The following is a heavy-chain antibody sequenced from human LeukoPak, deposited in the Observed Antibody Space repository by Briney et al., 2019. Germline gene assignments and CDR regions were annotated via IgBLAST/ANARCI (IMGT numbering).Heavy chain of an antibody. V-gene: IGHV3-23*01. CDR1: GFTFSSYA. Sequence: GGSLRLSCAASGFTFSSYAMSWVRQAPGKGLEWVSAISGSGGSTHYADSVKGRFTISRDNSKNTLYLQMNSLRAEDTAVYYCAKSSQPYYYGSGSYSPSSPYFDYWGQGTLVTVSS. CDR2: ISGSGGST. CDR3: AKSSQPYYYGSGSYSPSSPYFDY. J-gene: IGHJ4*02. D-gene: IGHD3-10*01.